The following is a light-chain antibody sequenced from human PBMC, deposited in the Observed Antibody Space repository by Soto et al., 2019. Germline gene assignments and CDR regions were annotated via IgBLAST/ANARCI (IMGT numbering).Light chain of an antibody. V-gene: IGKV1-5*03. Sequence: DIRMTQSPSTLSASVGDRVTSTCRASQSLGTWLAWYQQKPGKAPKLLIYKASSLESGVPSRFSGSGSGTEFTLTISSLQPDDFATYYCQQYNSYGYTFGQGTKLEIK. CDR2: KAS. J-gene: IGKJ2*01. CDR1: QSLGTW. CDR3: QQYNSYGYT.